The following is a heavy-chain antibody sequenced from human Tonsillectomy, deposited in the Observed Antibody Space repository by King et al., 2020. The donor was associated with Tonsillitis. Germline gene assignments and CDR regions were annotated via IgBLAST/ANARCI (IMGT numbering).Heavy chain of an antibody. V-gene: IGHV3-7*03. CDR3: ARDGVFGGAPGVGTT. J-gene: IGHJ4*02. CDR2: IKQDGSEK. D-gene: IGHD3-16*01. CDR1: GFTFSSYW. Sequence: VQLVESGGGLVQPGGSLRLSCAASGFTFSSYWMSWVRQAPGKGLEWVAKIKQDGSEKQYVDSVKGRFTISRDNAKNSLYLQMNSLRGEDTAIYYCARDGVFGGAPGVGTTWGQGTLVTVSS.